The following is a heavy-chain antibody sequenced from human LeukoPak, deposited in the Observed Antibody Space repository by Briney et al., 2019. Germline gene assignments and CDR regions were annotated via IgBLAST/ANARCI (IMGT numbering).Heavy chain of an antibody. V-gene: IGHV3-23*01. Sequence: QPGGPLRLSCAVSGFSYSSYAMSWARQAPGKGLEGVSTISGSGDTYYVDSVKGRFTISRDNSKNTLYLQMNSLRAEDTAVYYCAKEGGYNYGYLDSWGQGTLVTVSS. D-gene: IGHD5-18*01. CDR2: ISGSGDT. CDR1: GFSYSSYA. CDR3: AKEGGYNYGYLDS. J-gene: IGHJ4*02.